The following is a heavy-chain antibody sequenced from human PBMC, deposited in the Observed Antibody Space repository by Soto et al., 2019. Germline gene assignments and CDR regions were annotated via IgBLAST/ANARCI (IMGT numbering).Heavy chain of an antibody. CDR2: ISGDGRTT. V-gene: IGHV3-74*01. J-gene: IGHJ4*02. Sequence: LRLSCVASGFTLSGYWMHWVRQVPGKGLVWVSRISGDGRTTNYADSVKGRFTISRDNAKNTLYLQMDSLRAEDTALYYCTRVIDGRSGLFDYWGQGNLVTSPQ. CDR1: GFTLSGYW. CDR3: TRVIDGRSGLFDY. D-gene: IGHD1-26*01.